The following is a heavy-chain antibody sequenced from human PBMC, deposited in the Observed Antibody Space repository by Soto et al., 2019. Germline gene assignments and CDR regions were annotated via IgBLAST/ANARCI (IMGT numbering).Heavy chain of an antibody. V-gene: IGHV6-1*01. J-gene: IGHJ6*02. D-gene: IGHD2-21*01. Sequence: SQTLSLPCALSGDSVSSNSAAWIWIRQSPSRGLEWLGRTYYRSRWDNDYAVSVKSRITIDPDTSKNQLSLPLDSVTPQDQAVYYCAGVAWFRGMDVWGQGTPVTVSS. CDR2: TYYRSRWDN. CDR1: GDSVSSNSAA. CDR3: AGVAWFRGMDV.